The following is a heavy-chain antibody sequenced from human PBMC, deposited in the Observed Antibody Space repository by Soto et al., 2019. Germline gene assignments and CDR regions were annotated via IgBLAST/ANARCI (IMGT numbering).Heavy chain of an antibody. CDR1: GFTFSSYA. Sequence: GGSLRLSCAASGFTFSSYAMSWVRQAPGKGLEWVSAISGSGGSTYYADSVKGRFTISRDNSKNTLYLQMNSLRAEDTAVYSCAKHKRRHSSGWLEFDIWGQGTMVTVSS. J-gene: IGHJ3*02. V-gene: IGHV3-23*01. D-gene: IGHD6-19*01. CDR2: ISGSGGST. CDR3: AKHKRRHSSGWLEFDI.